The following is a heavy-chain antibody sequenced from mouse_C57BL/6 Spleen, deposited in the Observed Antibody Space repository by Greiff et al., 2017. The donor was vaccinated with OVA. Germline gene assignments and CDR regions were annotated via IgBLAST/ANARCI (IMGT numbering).Heavy chain of an antibody. J-gene: IGHJ3*01. D-gene: IGHD2-5*01. CDR1: GYSFTDYN. CDR2: INPNYGTT. CDR3: ASPAYYSNYGFAY. Sequence: VHVKQSGPELVKPGASVKISCKASGYSFTDYNMNWVKQSNGKSLEWIGVINPNYGTTSYNQKFKGKATLTVDQSSSTAYMQLNSLTSEDSAVYYCASPAYYSNYGFAYWGQGTLVTVSA. V-gene: IGHV1-39*01.